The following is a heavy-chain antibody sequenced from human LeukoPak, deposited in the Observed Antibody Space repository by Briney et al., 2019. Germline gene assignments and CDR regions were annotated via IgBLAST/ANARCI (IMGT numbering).Heavy chain of an antibody. CDR2: ISGSGGST. V-gene: IGHV3-23*01. D-gene: IGHD3-3*01. CDR3: AKDQDFWSGYLPLVNCGMDV. Sequence: GGSLRLSCAASGFTFSSYAMSWVRQAPGKGLEWVSAISGSGGSTYYADSVKGRFTISRDNSKNTLYLQMNSLRAEDTAVYYCAKDQDFWSGYLPLVNCGMDVWGQGTTVTVSS. CDR1: GFTFSSYA. J-gene: IGHJ6*02.